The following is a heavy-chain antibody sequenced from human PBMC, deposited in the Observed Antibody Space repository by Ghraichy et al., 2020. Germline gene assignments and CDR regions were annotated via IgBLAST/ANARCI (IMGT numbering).Heavy chain of an antibody. Sequence: SETLSLTCAVYGGSFSGYYWSWIRQPPGKGLEWIGEINHSGSTNYNPSLKSRVTISVDTSKNQFSLKLSSVTAADTAVYYCARERTESSGYSYYFDYWGQGTLVTVSS. CDR1: GGSFSGYY. J-gene: IGHJ4*02. D-gene: IGHD3-22*01. V-gene: IGHV4-34*01. CDR3: ARERTESSGYSYYFDY. CDR2: INHSGST.